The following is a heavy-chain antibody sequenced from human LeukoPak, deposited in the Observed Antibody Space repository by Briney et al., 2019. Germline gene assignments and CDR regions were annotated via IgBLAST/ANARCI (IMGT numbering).Heavy chain of an antibody. J-gene: IGHJ6*02. Sequence: ASVKVSCKASGYTFTSYDINWVRQATGQGLEWMGWMNPNSGNTGYAQKFQGRVTMTRNTSISTAYMELSSLRSVDTAVYYCARGYYDSSGYPGAAVYYYGMDVWGQGTTVTVSS. CDR2: MNPNSGNT. CDR3: ARGYYDSSGYPGAAVYYYGMDV. D-gene: IGHD3-22*01. V-gene: IGHV1-8*01. CDR1: GYTFTSYD.